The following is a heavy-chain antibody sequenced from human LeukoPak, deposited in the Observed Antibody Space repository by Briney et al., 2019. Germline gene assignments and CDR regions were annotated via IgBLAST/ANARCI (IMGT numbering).Heavy chain of an antibody. CDR1: VGSISSYY. D-gene: IGHD3-10*01. Sequence: SETLSLTCTVSVGSISSYYWSWVRQPAGKGLEWIGRIYTSGSTNYNPSLKSRVTMSVDTSKNQFSLKLSSVTAADTAVYYCARDPGPLYYYGSDAFDIWGQGTMVTVSS. V-gene: IGHV4-4*07. CDR2: IYTSGST. CDR3: ARDPGPLYYYGSDAFDI. J-gene: IGHJ3*02.